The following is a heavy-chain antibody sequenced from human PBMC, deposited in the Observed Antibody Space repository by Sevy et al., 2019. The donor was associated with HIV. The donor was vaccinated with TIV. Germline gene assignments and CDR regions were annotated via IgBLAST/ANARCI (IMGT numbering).Heavy chain of an antibody. CDR1: GYSFTSYG. CDR3: AFTKGVFGVVMTSFFFDY. D-gene: IGHD3-3*01. J-gene: IGHJ4*02. CDR2: ISAYNGNT. Sequence: ASVKVSCQASGYSFTSYGITWVRQAPGQGLEWMGWISAYNGNTNYAREFQGRLTMTTDKSTSTVNMDLRSLRSDDTAVYYCAFTKGVFGVVMTSFFFDYWGQGTPVTVSS. V-gene: IGHV1-18*01.